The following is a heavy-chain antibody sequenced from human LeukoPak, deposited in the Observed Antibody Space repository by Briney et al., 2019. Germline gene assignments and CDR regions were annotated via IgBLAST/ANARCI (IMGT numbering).Heavy chain of an antibody. CDR3: ARSGYGGYVWGLGPQAQNLDYYYGMDV. V-gene: IGHV3-21*01. J-gene: IGHJ6*02. D-gene: IGHD3-16*01. Sequence: GGSLRLSCAASGFTFSSYSMNWVRQAPGKGLEWVSSISSSSSYIYYADSVKGRFTISRDNAKNSLYLQMNSLRAEDTAVYYCARSGYGGYVWGLGPQAQNLDYYYGMDVWGQGTTVTVSS. CDR2: ISSSSSYI. CDR1: GFTFSSYS.